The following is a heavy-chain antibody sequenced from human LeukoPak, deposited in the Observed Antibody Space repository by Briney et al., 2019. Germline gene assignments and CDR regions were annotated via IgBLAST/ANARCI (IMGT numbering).Heavy chain of an antibody. Sequence: ASVKVSCKASGGTFSSYAISWVRQAPGQGLEWMGGIIPIFGTANYAQKFQGRVTITADKSASTAYMELRSLRSDDTAVYYCARVGITVIARGHFDYWGQGTLDTVSS. CDR2: IIPIFGTA. CDR3: ARVGITVIARGHFDY. D-gene: IGHD4-11*01. CDR1: GGTFSSYA. V-gene: IGHV1-69*06. J-gene: IGHJ4*02.